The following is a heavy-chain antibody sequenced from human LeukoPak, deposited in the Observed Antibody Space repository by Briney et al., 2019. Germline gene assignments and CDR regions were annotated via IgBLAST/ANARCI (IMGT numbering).Heavy chain of an antibody. CDR3: ASSWELSAFDI. V-gene: IGHV1-18*04. CDR1: GYTFTGYY. CDR2: ISAYNGNT. D-gene: IGHD1-26*01. J-gene: IGHJ3*02. Sequence: ASLKVSCKASGYTFTGYYMHWVRQAPGQGLEWMGWISAYNGNTNYAQKLQGRVTMTTDTSTSTAYMELRSQRSDDTAVYYCASSWELSAFDIWGQGTMVTVSS.